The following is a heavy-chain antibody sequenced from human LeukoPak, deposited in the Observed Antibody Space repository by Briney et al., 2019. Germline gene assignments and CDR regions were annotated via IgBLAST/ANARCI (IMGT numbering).Heavy chain of an antibody. J-gene: IGHJ4*02. V-gene: IGHV4-59*01. CDR2: IFYRGST. CDR3: ASGPYPAAGTDHQFDY. D-gene: IGHD6-13*01. Sequence: SETLSLTCTVSGASISSYYWSWIRQPPGEGLEWIGYIFYRGSTNYNPSLKSRVTILVDTSKNQFSLKLSSVTAADTAVYYCASGPYPAAGTDHQFDYWGQGILVTVFS. CDR1: GASISSYY.